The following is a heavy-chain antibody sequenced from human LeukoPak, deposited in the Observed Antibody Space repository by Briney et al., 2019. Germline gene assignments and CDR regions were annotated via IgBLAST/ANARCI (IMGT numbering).Heavy chain of an antibody. V-gene: IGHV3-30*04. Sequence: GRSLRLSCAASGFTFSSYAMHWVRQAPGKGLEWVAVISYDGSNKYYADSVKGRFTISRDNSKNTLYLQMNSLRAEDTAVYYYARDRDHYGMDVWGQGTTVTVSS. D-gene: IGHD2-21*02. CDR2: ISYDGSNK. CDR3: ARDRDHYGMDV. CDR1: GFTFSSYA. J-gene: IGHJ6*02.